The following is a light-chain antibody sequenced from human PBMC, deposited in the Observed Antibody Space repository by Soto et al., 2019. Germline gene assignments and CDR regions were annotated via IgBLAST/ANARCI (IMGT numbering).Light chain of an antibody. CDR1: QSLLHSNGYNY. Sequence: DVVMTQSLLSLPVTPGEPASISCRCSQSLLHSNGYNYLDWYLQKPGQSPQLLIYLGSNRASGVPDRFSGSGSGTDFTLKISRVQTEDVGVYYCMQSLQTPPTFGQVTKVDIK. CDR2: LGS. CDR3: MQSLQTPPT. V-gene: IGKV2-28*01. J-gene: IGKJ1*01.